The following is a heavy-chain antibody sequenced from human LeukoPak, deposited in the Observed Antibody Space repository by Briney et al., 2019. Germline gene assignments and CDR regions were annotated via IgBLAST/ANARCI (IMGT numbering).Heavy chain of an antibody. J-gene: IGHJ6*03. D-gene: IGHD6-13*01. V-gene: IGHV3-23*01. CDR2: ISGGGGST. CDR3: AKAPSSPFKVYIDV. CDR1: GFTFSSYG. Sequence: GGSLRLSCTASGFTFSSYGMSWVRQAPGKGLDWVSAISGGGGSTYYADSVKGRFTISRDNSKNTLYLQMNSLRAEDTAVYYCAKAPSSPFKVYIDVWGKGTTVTVSS.